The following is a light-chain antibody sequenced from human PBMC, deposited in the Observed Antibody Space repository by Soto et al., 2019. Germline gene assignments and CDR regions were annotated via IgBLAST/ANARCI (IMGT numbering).Light chain of an antibody. CDR1: SSSVGSYNL. V-gene: IGLV2-23*01. CDR3: CSYPSSSTYVV. Sequence: QTALTQPTSVSGSPGQSITISCTETSSSVGSYNLVSWYQHHPGKAPKLMIYEGSKRPSGVSNRFSGSKSGNTASLTISGLQVEDEADYYCCSYPSSSTYVVFGGGTKLTVL. J-gene: IGLJ2*01. CDR2: EGS.